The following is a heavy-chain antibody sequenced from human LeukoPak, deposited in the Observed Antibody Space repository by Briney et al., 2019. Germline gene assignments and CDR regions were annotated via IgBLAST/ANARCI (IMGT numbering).Heavy chain of an antibody. J-gene: IGHJ1*01. Sequence: PSETLSLTCTVSGGSISSSTYYWGWIRQPPGKGLEWIGSMYYSGSAYYNPSLKSRVTISVDTSKNQFSLKLTSVTAADTAVYYCARDPGLGYCSGGSCYWHWGQGTLVTVSS. CDR1: GGSISSSTYY. V-gene: IGHV4-39*07. CDR2: MYYSGSA. CDR3: ARDPGLGYCSGGSCYWH. D-gene: IGHD2-15*01.